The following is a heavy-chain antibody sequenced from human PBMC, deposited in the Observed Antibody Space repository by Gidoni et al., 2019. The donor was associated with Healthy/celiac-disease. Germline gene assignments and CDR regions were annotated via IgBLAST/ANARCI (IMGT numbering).Heavy chain of an antibody. CDR3: ARDGPPTGFWSGYYRRDFDY. J-gene: IGHJ4*02. CDR1: GGSISSSSYY. Sequence: QLQLQESGPGLVKPSETLSLTCTVSGGSISSSSYYWGWIRPPPGKGLEWLGSIYYSGSTYYNPSLKSRVTISVDTSKNQFSLKLSSVTAADTAVYYCARDGPPTGFWSGYYRRDFDYWGQGTLVTVSS. V-gene: IGHV4-39*07. D-gene: IGHD3-3*01. CDR2: IYYSGST.